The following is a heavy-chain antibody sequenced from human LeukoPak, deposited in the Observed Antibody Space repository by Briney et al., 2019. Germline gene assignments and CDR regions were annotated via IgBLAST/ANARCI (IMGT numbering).Heavy chain of an antibody. CDR3: ARDGSYSYGPIDY. Sequence: SETLSLTCTVSGGSISSYYWSWIRQPPGKGLEWIGYIYYSGSTNYNPSLKSRVTISVDTSKNQFSLKLSSVTAADTAVYYCARDGSYSYGPIDYWGQGTLVIVSS. CDR1: GGSISSYY. D-gene: IGHD5-18*01. V-gene: IGHV4-59*01. CDR2: IYYSGST. J-gene: IGHJ4*02.